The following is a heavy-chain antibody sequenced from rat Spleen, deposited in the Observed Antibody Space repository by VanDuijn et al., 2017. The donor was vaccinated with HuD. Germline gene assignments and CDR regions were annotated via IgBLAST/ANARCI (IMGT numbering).Heavy chain of an antibody. V-gene: IGHV3-1*01. Sequence: EVQLQESGPGLVKPSQSLSLTCSVTDSSITTNYWDWIRKFPGNKMEWIGHITYSGSTSYNPSLKSRISITRDTSKNQFFLQLNSVITEDTATYYCVRRRGQVYNNYFDYWGQGDMVTVSS. J-gene: IGHJ2*01. D-gene: IGHD1-10*01. CDR3: VRRRGQVYNNYFDY. CDR1: DSSITTNY. CDR2: ITYSGST.